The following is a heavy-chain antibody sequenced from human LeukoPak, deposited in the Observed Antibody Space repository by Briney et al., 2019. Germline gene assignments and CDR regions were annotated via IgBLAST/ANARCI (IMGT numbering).Heavy chain of an antibody. V-gene: IGHV1-69*05. CDR2: INPIFGTA. CDR1: GGTFSSYA. CDR3: ARGVVNYYYYYMDV. J-gene: IGHJ6*03. Sequence: ASVKVSCKASGGTFSSYAISWVRQAPGQGLEWMGGINPIFGTANYAQKLQGRVTITTDESTSTAYMELSSLRSEDTAVYYCARGVVNYYYYYMDVWGKGTTVTVSS.